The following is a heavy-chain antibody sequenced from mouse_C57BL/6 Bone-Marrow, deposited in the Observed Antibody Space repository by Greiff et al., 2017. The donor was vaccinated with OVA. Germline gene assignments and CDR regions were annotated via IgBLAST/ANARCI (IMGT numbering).Heavy chain of an antibody. CDR2: IDPETGGT. Sequence: QVQLQQSGAELVRPGASVTLSCKASGYTFTDYEMHWVKQTPVHGLEWIGTIDPETGGTAYNQKFKGKATLTADKSYSTAYMELRSLTSEDSAVYYGTIEGYYDWYFDVWGTGTTVTVSS. J-gene: IGHJ1*03. D-gene: IGHD1-1*01. CDR3: TIEGYYDWYFDV. CDR1: GYTFTDYE. V-gene: IGHV1-15*01.